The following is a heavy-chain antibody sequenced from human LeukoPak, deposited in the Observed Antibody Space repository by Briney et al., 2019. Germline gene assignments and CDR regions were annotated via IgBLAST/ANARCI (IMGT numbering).Heavy chain of an antibody. V-gene: IGHV3-21*04. Sequence: PGGSLRLSCAASGFTFSSYSMNWVRQAPGKGLEWVSSISSSSSYIYYADSVKGRFTISRDNAKNSLYLQMNSLGAEDTAVYYCAKDRPRVAYYYGSGSYYKGDAFDIWGQGTMVTVSS. D-gene: IGHD3-10*01. CDR1: GFTFSSYS. CDR3: AKDRPRVAYYYGSGSYYKGDAFDI. J-gene: IGHJ3*02. CDR2: ISSSSSYI.